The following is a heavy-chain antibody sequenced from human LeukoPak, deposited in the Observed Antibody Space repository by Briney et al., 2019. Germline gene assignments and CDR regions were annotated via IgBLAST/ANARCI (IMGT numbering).Heavy chain of an antibody. J-gene: IGHJ3*02. D-gene: IGHD2-21*02. CDR3: ARDRSKVTAYDDALDI. CDR2: ISDIGTTT. CDR1: GFSFGSYE. Sequence: RPGGSLRLSCVGSGFSFGSYEINWVRQAPGKGLEWVSYISDIGTTTHCADSVKGRFTIFRDNAKNSVYLLMDSLMAEDTAIYYCARDRSKVTAYDDALDIWGQGTMVTVSS. V-gene: IGHV3-48*03.